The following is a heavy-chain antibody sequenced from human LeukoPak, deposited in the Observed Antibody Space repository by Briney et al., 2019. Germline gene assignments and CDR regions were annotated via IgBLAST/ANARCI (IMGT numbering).Heavy chain of an antibody. D-gene: IGHD3-9*01. CDR1: GGSISSYY. V-gene: IGHV4-59*01. CDR3: ARDGYDILPGYPYYFDY. CDR2: IYYSGST. Sequence: PSETLSLTCTVSGGSISSYYWSWIRQPPGKGLEWIGYIYYSGSTNYNPSLKSRVTISVDTSKNQFSLKLSSVTAADTAVYYCARDGYDILPGYPYYFDYWGQGTLVTVSS. J-gene: IGHJ4*02.